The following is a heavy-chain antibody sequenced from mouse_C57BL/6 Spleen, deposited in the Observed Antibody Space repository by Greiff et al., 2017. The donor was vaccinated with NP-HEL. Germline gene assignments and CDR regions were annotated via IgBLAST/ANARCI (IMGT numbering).Heavy chain of an antibody. D-gene: IGHD1-1*01. CDR2: IDPEDGDT. V-gene: IGHV14-1*01. CDR1: GFNIKDYY. J-gene: IGHJ1*03. Sequence: EVQLQQSGAELVRPGASVKLSCTASGFNIKDYYMHWVKQRPEQGLEWIGRIDPEDGDTEYAPKFQGKATMTADTSSNPAYLQLSSLTSEDTAVYYCTITTVGYFDVWGTGTTVTVSS. CDR3: TITTVGYFDV.